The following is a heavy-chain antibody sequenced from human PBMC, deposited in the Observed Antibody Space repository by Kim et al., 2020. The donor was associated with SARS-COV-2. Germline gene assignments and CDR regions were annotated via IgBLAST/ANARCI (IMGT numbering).Heavy chain of an antibody. J-gene: IGHJ4*02. V-gene: IGHV3-72*01. D-gene: IGHD1-7*01. CDR1: GFTFSDYY. Sequence: GGSLRLSCAASGFTFSDYYMGWVRQAPGKGLEWVGRIRKKTNSYTTVYAASVKGRFTISRDDSKSSLYLQMNSLETEDTAIYFCAKLSATFYFDSWGQGTLVAVSS. CDR3: AKLSATFYFDS. CDR2: IRKKTNSYTT.